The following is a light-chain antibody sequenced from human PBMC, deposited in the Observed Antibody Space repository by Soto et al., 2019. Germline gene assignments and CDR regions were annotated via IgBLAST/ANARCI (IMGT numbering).Light chain of an antibody. CDR2: DES. V-gene: IGKV3-11*01. J-gene: IGKJ5*01. CDR1: RSVSSY. CDR3: QQRDAWPPIT. Sequence: EIVLTQSPATLSLSPGERATLSCRARRSVSSYLACYQQKPGQAPRLLIYDESNRAAGIPARFGGSRSETDFTLTISNLEPEDFAVYDCQQRDAWPPITFGHGTRLE.